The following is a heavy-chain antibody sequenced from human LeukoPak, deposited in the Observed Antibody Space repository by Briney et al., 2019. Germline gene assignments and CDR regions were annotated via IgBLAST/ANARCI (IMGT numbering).Heavy chain of an antibody. CDR2: ISGSGGNT. V-gene: IGHV3-23*01. CDR1: GFTFSSYA. Sequence: GGSLRLSCAASGFTFSSYAMSWVRQAPGKGLDWVSAISGSGGNTYYADSVKGRFTISRDNSKNTLYLQMNSLRAEDTAVYYCAKDQYGGNPQYYSDYWGQGTLVTLSS. J-gene: IGHJ4*02. D-gene: IGHD4-23*01. CDR3: AKDQYGGNPQYYSDY.